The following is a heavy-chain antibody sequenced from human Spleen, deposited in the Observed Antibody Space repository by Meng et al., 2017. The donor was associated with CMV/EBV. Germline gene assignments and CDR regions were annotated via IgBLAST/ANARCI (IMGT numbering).Heavy chain of an antibody. V-gene: IGHV4-59*10. D-gene: IGHD5-12*01. J-gene: IGHJ4*02. CDR2: IYTSGST. Sequence: QVRLKQWGAGLCKPSAHLSPTCTVSGGSISSYYWSWIRQPAGKGLEWIGRIYTSGSTNYNPSLKSRVTMSVDTSKNQFSLKLSSVTAADTAVYYCARWGYSGYDLEDYWGQGTLVTVSS. CDR3: ARWGYSGYDLEDY. CDR1: GGSISSYY.